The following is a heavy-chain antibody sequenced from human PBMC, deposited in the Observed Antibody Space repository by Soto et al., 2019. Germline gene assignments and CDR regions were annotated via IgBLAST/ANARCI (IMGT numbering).Heavy chain of an antibody. D-gene: IGHD3-22*01. V-gene: IGHV4-59*01. Sequence: SETLSVTSPVSGGSISSYDWSWIQQQPGKGLEWIGYIYYSGSTNYNPSLKSRVTISVDSSKNQFSLKLSSVTAADTAVYYCARESSVHYYDSSGYYYLGYFDYWGQGTLVTVSS. CDR2: IYYSGST. CDR1: GGSISSYD. CDR3: ARESSVHYYDSSGYYYLGYFDY. J-gene: IGHJ4*02.